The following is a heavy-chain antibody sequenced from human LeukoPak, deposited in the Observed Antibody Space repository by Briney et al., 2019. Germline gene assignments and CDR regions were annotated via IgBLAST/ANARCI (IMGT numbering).Heavy chain of an antibody. D-gene: IGHD4-23*01. J-gene: IGHJ4*02. CDR1: GDSVTNDDVF. V-gene: IGHV4-30-4*01. Sequence: SETLSLTCTVSGDSVTNDDVFWGWTRQPPGQGLEWIGYIYYTGSTYYNPSLKSRVTISVDTSKNQFSLNLSSVTAADTAVYYCARDQGGGGLNFDYWGQGTLVTVSS. CDR2: IYYTGST. CDR3: ARDQGGGGLNFDY.